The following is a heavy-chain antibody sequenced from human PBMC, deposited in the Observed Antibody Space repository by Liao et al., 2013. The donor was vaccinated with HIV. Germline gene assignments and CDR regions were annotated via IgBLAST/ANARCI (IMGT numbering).Heavy chain of an antibody. V-gene: IGHV4-4*07. Sequence: QVQLRESGPGLVKPSQTLSLTCTVSGGSISTYYAWIRQPAGKGLEWIGHIYTSGSTNYNPSLESRVIMSVDTSKNQFSLRLSSVTAADTAVYYCARHRTYCSSSSCYMFDLWGQGALVTVSS. CDR2: IYTSGST. CDR3: ARHRTYCSSSSCYMFDL. D-gene: IGHD2-2*02. J-gene: IGHJ5*02. CDR1: GGSISTYY.